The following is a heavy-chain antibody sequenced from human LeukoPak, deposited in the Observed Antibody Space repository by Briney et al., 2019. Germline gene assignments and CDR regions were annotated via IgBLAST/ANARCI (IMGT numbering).Heavy chain of an antibody. Sequence: ASVKVSCKASGYSFTDYYIHWVRQAPGQGLEWMGIINPTGGNTGYAQKFQGRVTMTRDTSTSTVYMELSSLRSEDTAVYSCARLGDSSGYYWGNFDYWGQGTLVTVSS. V-gene: IGHV1-46*01. CDR2: INPTGGNT. CDR1: GYSFTDYY. J-gene: IGHJ4*02. D-gene: IGHD3-22*01. CDR3: ARLGDSSGYYWGNFDY.